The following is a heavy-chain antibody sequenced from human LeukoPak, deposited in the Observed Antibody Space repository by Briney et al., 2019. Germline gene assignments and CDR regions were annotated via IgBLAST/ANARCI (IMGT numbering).Heavy chain of an antibody. Sequence: SETLSLTCAVSGGSISSSNWWSWVRQPPGKGLEWIGEIYHSGSTNYNPSLKSRVTISVDKSKNQFSLKLSSVTAADTAVYYCGRRGNLIGELFWGQGNLVTVS. CDR3: GRRGNLIGELF. J-gene: IGHJ4*02. CDR2: IYHSGST. V-gene: IGHV4-4*02. D-gene: IGHD3-10*01. CDR1: GGSISSSNW.